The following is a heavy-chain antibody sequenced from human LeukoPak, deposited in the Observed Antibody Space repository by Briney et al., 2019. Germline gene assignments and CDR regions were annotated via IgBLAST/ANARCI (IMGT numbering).Heavy chain of an antibody. Sequence: GESLKISCAASGFTFSGYSMNWVRQAPGKGLEWVSSISGSGTYIYYADSLKGRFTISRDNAKNSLYLQMNSLRADDTAVYYCARRAAATILDDYWGQGTLVTVSS. J-gene: IGHJ4*02. V-gene: IGHV3-21*01. CDR2: ISGSGTYI. CDR1: GFTFSGYS. CDR3: ARRAAATILDDY. D-gene: IGHD5-12*01.